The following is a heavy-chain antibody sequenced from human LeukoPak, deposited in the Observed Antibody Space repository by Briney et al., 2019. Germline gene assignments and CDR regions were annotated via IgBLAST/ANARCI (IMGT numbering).Heavy chain of an antibody. Sequence: PSETLSLTCTVSGGSISNYSWSWIRQPPGKGLEWIGYFYYSGSTYYNPSLKSRVTISVDTSKNQFSLKLSSVTAADTAVYYCAREAYYYGSGSYTSYYYYMDVWGKGTTVTVSS. CDR3: AREAYYYGSGSYTSYYYYMDV. CDR1: GGSISNYS. CDR2: FYYSGST. V-gene: IGHV4-59*01. D-gene: IGHD3-10*01. J-gene: IGHJ6*03.